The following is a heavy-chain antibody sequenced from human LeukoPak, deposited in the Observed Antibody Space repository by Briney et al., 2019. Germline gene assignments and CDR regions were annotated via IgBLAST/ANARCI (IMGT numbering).Heavy chain of an antibody. CDR3: ASGAGGYSYGRADYFDY. V-gene: IGHV1-46*01. J-gene: IGHJ4*02. D-gene: IGHD5-18*01. Sequence: ASVKVSCKASGYTFTSYYMHWVRQAPGQGLEWMGIINPSGGSTSYAQKFQGRVTITADKSTSTAYMELSSLRSEDTAVYYCASGAGGYSYGRADYFDYWGQGTLVTVSS. CDR1: GYTFTSYY. CDR2: INPSGGST.